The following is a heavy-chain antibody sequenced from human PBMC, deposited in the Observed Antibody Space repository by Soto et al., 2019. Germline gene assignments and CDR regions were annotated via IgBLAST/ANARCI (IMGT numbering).Heavy chain of an antibody. CDR2: ISSSSSTI. CDR3: AREGTAEQQLVLNRMDV. CDR1: GFTFSSYS. D-gene: IGHD6-13*01. Sequence: EVQLVESGGGLVQPGGSLRLSCAASGFTFSSYSMNWVRQAPGKGLEWVSYISSSSSTIYYADSVKGRFTISRDDAENSLYLQMSSLRAEDTAVYYCAREGTAEQQLVLNRMDVWGQGTTVTVSS. V-gene: IGHV3-48*01. J-gene: IGHJ6*02.